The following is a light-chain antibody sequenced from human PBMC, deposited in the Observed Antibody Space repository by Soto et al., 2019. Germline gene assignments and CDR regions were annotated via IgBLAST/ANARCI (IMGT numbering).Light chain of an antibody. CDR1: SFNIGRDY. CDR2: RGN. CDR3: VAWDDNLRGYV. V-gene: IGLV1-47*01. Sequence: QSVLTQPPSVSGTPGERVNISCSGSSFNIGRDYVYWYQQVPGTAPKLLIYRGNQRPSGVPDRVSGSKSGTSATLAISGLRSDDESDYYCVAWDDNLRGYVFGTGPKLTVL. J-gene: IGLJ1*01.